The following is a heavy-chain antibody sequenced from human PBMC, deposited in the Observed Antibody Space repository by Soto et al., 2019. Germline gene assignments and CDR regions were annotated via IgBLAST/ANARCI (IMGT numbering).Heavy chain of an antibody. J-gene: IGHJ3*01. CDR1: GGPFSTNA. CDR3: ARENGGTYNGAFDL. CDR2: IIFVFNTS. D-gene: IGHD1-26*01. V-gene: IGHV1-69*01. Sequence: QVQLVQSGAGVRKPGSSVKVSCEASGGPFSTNALSWVRQAPGQGLEWIGGIIFVFNTSNYAQKFQGRVTIIADASTRTVYLELRSLTSDDTAVYYLARENGGTYNGAFDLWGQGTMVTVSS.